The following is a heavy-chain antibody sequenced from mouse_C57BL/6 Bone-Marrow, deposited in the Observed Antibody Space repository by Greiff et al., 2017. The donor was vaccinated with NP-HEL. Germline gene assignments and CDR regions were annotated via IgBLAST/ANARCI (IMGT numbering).Heavy chain of an antibody. CDR2: IDPETGGT. CDR3: TRFYYGSSYPFAY. J-gene: IGHJ3*01. CDR1: GYTFTDYE. D-gene: IGHD1-1*01. V-gene: IGHV1-15*01. Sequence: VQLVESGAELVRPGASVTLSCKASGYTFTDYEMHWVKQTPVHGLEWIGAIDPETGGTAYNQKFKGKAILTADKSSSTAYMELRSLTSEDSAVYYCTRFYYGSSYPFAYWGQGTLVTVSA.